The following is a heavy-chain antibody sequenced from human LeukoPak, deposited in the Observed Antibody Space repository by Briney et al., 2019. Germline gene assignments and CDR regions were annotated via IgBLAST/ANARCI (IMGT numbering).Heavy chain of an antibody. Sequence: ASVKVSCKASGYTFTGYYMHWVRQAPGQGLEWMGWINPNHGDTNYAQKFQDRVSMTRDTSISTAYMHLSRLRSDDTAVYYCARGGSGSYYHWFDPWGQGTLVTVSS. D-gene: IGHD3-10*01. CDR3: ARGGSGSYYHWFDP. V-gene: IGHV1-2*02. CDR1: GYTFTGYY. CDR2: INPNHGDT. J-gene: IGHJ5*02.